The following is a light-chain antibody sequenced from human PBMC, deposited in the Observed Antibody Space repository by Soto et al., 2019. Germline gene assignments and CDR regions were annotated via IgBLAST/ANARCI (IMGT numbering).Light chain of an antibody. J-gene: IGKJ2*01. Sequence: EIVMTQSPATLSLSPGERAALSCRASQSINSALAWYQQKPVQPPRLLIYGASTRATGVPARFTGSESGSEFTLTISGLQSEDFAVYYCQQGHNWPLTFGQGTRLEI. CDR3: QQGHNWPLT. CDR1: QSINSA. CDR2: GAS. V-gene: IGKV3-15*01.